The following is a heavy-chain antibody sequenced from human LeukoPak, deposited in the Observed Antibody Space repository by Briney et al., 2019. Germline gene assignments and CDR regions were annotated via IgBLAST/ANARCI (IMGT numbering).Heavy chain of an antibody. CDR3: ATKQWLAPPPDS. CDR2: INTDGTVT. D-gene: IGHD6-19*01. V-gene: IGHV3-74*01. CDR1: GFTFSKYW. J-gene: IGHJ4*02. Sequence: HPGGSLRLSCAATGFTFSKYWMLWVRQAPGKGLESVSRINTDGTVTTYADSVKGRFTVSRDNADNTMFLQMNSVRDDDTAVYYCATKQWLAPPPDSWGQGTPVTVSS.